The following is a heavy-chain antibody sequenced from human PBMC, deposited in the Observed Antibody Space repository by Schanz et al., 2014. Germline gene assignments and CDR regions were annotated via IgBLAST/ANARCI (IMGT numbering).Heavy chain of an antibody. CDR3: ARDVGRPGHFRYFDL. D-gene: IGHD1-1*01. CDR2: TNPNGGA. J-gene: IGHJ2*01. V-gene: IGHV1-2*02. Sequence: QGHLVQSGAEVKEPGASVQVSCKASGYVFTAYYMHWVRQAPGQGLEWMGVTNPNGGAEFAQKFQGRISMTRETSTPTFYMELSSLTSDDTAVYFCARDVGRPGHFRYFDLWGRGTLVTVSS. CDR1: GYVFTAYY.